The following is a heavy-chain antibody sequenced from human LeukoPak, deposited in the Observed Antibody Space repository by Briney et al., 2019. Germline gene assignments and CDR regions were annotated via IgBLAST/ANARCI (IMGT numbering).Heavy chain of an antibody. J-gene: IGHJ6*02. CDR3: ARIIGSSGYYYDYYYYGMDV. CDR1: GYTFTNYG. Sequence: ASVKVSCKASGYTFTNYGFSWVRQAPGQGLEWMGWISAYNGNTNYAQKLQGRVTMTTDTSTSTAYMELRSLRSDDTAVYYCARIIGSSGYYYDYYYYGMDVWGQGTTVTVSS. CDR2: ISAYNGNT. D-gene: IGHD3-22*01. V-gene: IGHV1-18*04.